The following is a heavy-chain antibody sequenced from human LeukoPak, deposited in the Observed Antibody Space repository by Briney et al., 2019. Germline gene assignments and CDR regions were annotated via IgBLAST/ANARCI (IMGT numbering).Heavy chain of an antibody. CDR1: GGSISDYY. J-gene: IGHJ4*02. Sequence: SETLSLTCTVSGGSISDYYWSWIRQPPGKGLEWIGYIYYSGSTNYNPSLKSRVTISVDTSKNQFSLKLSSVTAADTAVYYCARLKGSIAAFDYWGQGALVTVSS. V-gene: IGHV4-59*08. CDR2: IYYSGST. D-gene: IGHD6-13*01. CDR3: ARLKGSIAAFDY.